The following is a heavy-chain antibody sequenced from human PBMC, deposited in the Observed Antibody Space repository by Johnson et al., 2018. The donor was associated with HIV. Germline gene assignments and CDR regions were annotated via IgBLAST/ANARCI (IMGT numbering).Heavy chain of an antibody. CDR3: ARNSRNDAFDI. CDR2: IKQEGSEK. Sequence: VQLVESGGGLVPPGGSLRLSCAASGFTFSSYWMSWVRQAPGKGLEWVANIKQEGSEKYYVGAVKGRFTISRDNSKNTLYLHMNSLRAEDTAVYSCARNSRNDAFDIWGQGTMVTVSS. D-gene: IGHD2/OR15-2a*01. J-gene: IGHJ3*02. V-gene: IGHV3-7*02. CDR1: GFTFSSYW.